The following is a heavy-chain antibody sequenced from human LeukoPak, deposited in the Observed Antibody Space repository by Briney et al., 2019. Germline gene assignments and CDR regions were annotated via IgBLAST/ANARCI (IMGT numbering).Heavy chain of an antibody. Sequence: SLRLSCAASGFTFSSYGMHWVRQPPGKGLEWIGEIYHSGSTNYNPSLKSRVTISVDKSKNQFSLKLSSVTAADTAVYYCARAGGDSSGYFGYWGQGTLVTVSS. CDR3: ARAGGDSSGYFGY. CDR2: IYHSGST. V-gene: IGHV4-4*02. CDR1: GFTFSSYG. J-gene: IGHJ4*02. D-gene: IGHD3-22*01.